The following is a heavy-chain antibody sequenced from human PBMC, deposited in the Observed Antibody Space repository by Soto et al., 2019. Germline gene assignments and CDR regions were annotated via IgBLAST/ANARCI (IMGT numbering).Heavy chain of an antibody. CDR2: INYSGYT. CDR3: ARVRDWFDP. Sequence: TSETLSLTCAVYGGSFANYYWNWIRQPPGKGLEWIGEINYSGYTNYNPSLKSRVTISVDTSKNQFSLRLTSVTAADTAVYYCARVRDWFDPWGQGTLVTVSS. CDR1: GGSFANYY. V-gene: IGHV4-34*01. J-gene: IGHJ5*02. D-gene: IGHD3-3*01.